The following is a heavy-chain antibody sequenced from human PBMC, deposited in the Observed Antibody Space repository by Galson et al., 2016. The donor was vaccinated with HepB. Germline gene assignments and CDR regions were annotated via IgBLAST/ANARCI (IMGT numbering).Heavy chain of an antibody. CDR3: ARAHGGNLMFEF. J-gene: IGHJ4*02. V-gene: IGHV3-48*03. Sequence: SLRLSCAASGFSFGSHSMNWVRQSAVKGLEWLASISSTSSTIYYAASVRGRFTASSDNAKDSLFLQMNSLTAEDTAIYYFARAHGGNLMFEFWGQGVLVTVSS. CDR1: GFSFGSHS. D-gene: IGHD4-23*01. CDR2: ISSTSSTI.